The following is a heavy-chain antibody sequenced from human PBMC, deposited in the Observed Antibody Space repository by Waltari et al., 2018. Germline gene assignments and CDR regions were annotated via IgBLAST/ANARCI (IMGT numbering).Heavy chain of an antibody. J-gene: IGHJ4*02. D-gene: IGHD3-9*01. V-gene: IGHV2-5*01. CDR2: IYWNDDK. Sequence: QITLKESGPTLVKPTQTLTLTCTFSGFSLSTSGVGVGWIRQPPGKALEWLALIYWNDDKRYSPSLKSRLTITKDTSKNQVVLTMTNMDPVDTATYYCAHRHAMRDILTGYYNPKGYYFDYWGQGTLVTVSS. CDR1: GFSLSTSGVG. CDR3: AHRHAMRDILTGYYNPKGYYFDY.